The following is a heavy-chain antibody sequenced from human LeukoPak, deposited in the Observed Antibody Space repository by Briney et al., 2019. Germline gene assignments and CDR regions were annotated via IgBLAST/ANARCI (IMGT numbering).Heavy chain of an antibody. CDR3: ARLTYYYGSGSRLGYYYYYMDV. J-gene: IGHJ6*03. Sequence: ASVKVSCKASGYTFTGYYMHWVRQAPGQGLEWMGWINPNSGGTNYAQKFQGRVTMTRDTSISTAYMELSSLRSEDTAVYYCARLTYYYGSGSRLGYYYYYMDVWGKGTTVTISS. V-gene: IGHV1-2*02. CDR2: INPNSGGT. D-gene: IGHD3-10*01. CDR1: GYTFTGYY.